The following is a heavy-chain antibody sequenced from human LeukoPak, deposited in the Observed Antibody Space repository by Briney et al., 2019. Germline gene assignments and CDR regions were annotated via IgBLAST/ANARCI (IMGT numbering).Heavy chain of an antibody. CDR3: AKLAGATDY. J-gene: IGHJ4*02. CDR1: RFTLSTYW. V-gene: IGHV3-30*18. Sequence: GGSLRLSCAASRFTLSTYWMSWVRQAPGKGLEWVAVISYDGSNKYYADSVKGRFTISRDNSKNTLYLQMNSLRAEDTAVYYCAKLAGATDYWGQGTLVTVSS. D-gene: IGHD1-26*01. CDR2: ISYDGSNK.